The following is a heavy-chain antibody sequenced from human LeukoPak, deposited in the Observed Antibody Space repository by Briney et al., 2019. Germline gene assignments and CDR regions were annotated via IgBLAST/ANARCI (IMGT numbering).Heavy chain of an antibody. CDR2: IYSGGST. CDR3: ARDQVVGAPGAFDI. V-gene: IGHV3-53*01. CDR1: GFTVSSNY. Sequence: QPGGSLRLSCAASGFTVSSNYMSWVRQAPGKGPEWVSVIYSGGSTYYADSVKGRFTISRDNSKNTLYLQTNSLRAEDTAVYYCARDQVVGAPGAFDIWGQGTMVTVSS. D-gene: IGHD1-26*01. J-gene: IGHJ3*02.